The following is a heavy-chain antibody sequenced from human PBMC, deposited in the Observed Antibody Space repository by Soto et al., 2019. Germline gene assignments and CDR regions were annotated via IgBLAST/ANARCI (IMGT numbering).Heavy chain of an antibody. CDR1: GGTFSNYA. CDR3: VKTLGLAVAGPGRFDL. Sequence: QVQLVQSGAEVKKPGSSVKVSCKASGGTFSNYAISWVRQAPGQGLEWMGGIIPIFGTANYAQKFQGRVTITADVTRSTAYMELSRLTSEDTAVYYCVKTLGLAVAGPGRFDLWGRGTLVTVSS. D-gene: IGHD6-19*01. V-gene: IGHV1-69*12. CDR2: IIPIFGTA. J-gene: IGHJ2*01.